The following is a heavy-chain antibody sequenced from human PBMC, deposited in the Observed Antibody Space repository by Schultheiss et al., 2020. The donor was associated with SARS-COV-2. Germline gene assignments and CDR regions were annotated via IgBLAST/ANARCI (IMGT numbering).Heavy chain of an antibody. CDR3: AKDGGYSYGKGGY. Sequence: GGSLRLSCAASGFSFSSYGMSWVRQAPGKGLEWVSYISSSGSTIYYADSVKGRFTISRDNAKNSLYLQMNSLRAEDTAVYYCAKDGGYSYGKGGYWGQGTLVTVSS. J-gene: IGHJ4*02. CDR2: ISSSGSTI. D-gene: IGHD5-18*01. CDR1: GFSFSSYG. V-gene: IGHV3-48*04.